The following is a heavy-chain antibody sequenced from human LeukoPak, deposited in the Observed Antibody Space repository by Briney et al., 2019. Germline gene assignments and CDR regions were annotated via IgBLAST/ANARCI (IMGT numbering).Heavy chain of an antibody. CDR3: ARDRLWIEPLDY. CDR1: GHSITGGYY. V-gene: IGHV4-38-2*02. J-gene: IGHJ4*02. Sequence: SQTLSLTCTVSGHSITGGYYWGWIRQSPGKGLEWIGSIYNSGSTYYNPSLKSRITISVDTSKNQFSLRLRSVTAADTATYYCARDRLWIEPLDYWGQGTLVIVSS. CDR2: IYNSGST. D-gene: IGHD5-18*01.